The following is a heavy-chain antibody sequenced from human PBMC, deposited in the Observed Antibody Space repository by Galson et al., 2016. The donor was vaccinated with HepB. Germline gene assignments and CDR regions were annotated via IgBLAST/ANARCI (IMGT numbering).Heavy chain of an antibody. D-gene: IGHD4-17*01. J-gene: IGHJ4*02. CDR1: GFTFNTYG. CDR2: IWVDGSNK. CDR3: ARGNYGDYSFDY. V-gene: IGHV3-33*01. Sequence: SLRLSCAASGFTFNTYGMHWVRQAPGKGLEWVAIIWVDGSNKYYTDSVKGRFSVSRDNSKNALHLQMNSLRAEDTAVYYCARGNYGDYSFDYWGQGTLLTVSS.